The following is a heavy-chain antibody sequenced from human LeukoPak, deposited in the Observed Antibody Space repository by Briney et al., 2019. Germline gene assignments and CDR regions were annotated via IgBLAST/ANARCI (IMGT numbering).Heavy chain of an antibody. CDR3: ALIEGSSVLGPFDY. Sequence: QTGGSLRLSCAVSGFTFSNYAMSWVRQAPGKGLEWFSAITDSGGDTYYGDSVKGRFTISRDNSKNTLDLQMSSLRAEDTAVYYCALIEGSSVLGPFDYWGQGTLVTVSS. J-gene: IGHJ4*02. V-gene: IGHV3-23*01. D-gene: IGHD3-16*01. CDR1: GFTFSNYA. CDR2: ITDSGGDT.